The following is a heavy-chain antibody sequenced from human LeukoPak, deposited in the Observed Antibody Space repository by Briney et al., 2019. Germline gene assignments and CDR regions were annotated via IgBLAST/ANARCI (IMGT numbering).Heavy chain of an antibody. Sequence: GGSLRLSCAASGFTFSDYYMSWIRQAPGKGLEWVSYISSSGSTIYYADSVKGRFTISRDNAKNSLYLQMNSLRAEDTAVYYCAREDEYSRSSWGIGFDYWGQGTLVTVSS. D-gene: IGHD6-6*01. V-gene: IGHV3-11*01. CDR3: AREDEYSRSSWGIGFDY. J-gene: IGHJ4*02. CDR2: ISSSGSTI. CDR1: GFTFSDYY.